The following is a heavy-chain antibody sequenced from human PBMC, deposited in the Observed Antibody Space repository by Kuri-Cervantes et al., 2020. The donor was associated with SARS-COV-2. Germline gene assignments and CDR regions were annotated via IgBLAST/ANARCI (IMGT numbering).Heavy chain of an antibody. CDR3: AREMGRFWSNYYPTYFDY. CDR2: ISTSRSYI. J-gene: IGHJ4*02. Sequence: GGSLRLSCAASGFTFRSYSMNWVRTARGKGLEWVSSISTSRSYIYYADSVKGPFTIPRDTAKNSLYLQMQSLRAEDTAVYYCAREMGRFWSNYYPTYFDYWGQGTLVTVSS. V-gene: IGHV3-21*01. D-gene: IGHD3-3*01. CDR1: GFTFRSYS.